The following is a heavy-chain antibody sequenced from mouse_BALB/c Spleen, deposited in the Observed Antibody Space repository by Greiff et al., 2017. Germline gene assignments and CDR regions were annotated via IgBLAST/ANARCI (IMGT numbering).Heavy chain of an antibody. CDR1: GFSLTSYG. CDR3: ARDPLFITTAGGRDY. D-gene: IGHD1-2*01. Sequence: VKLVESGPGLVAPSQSLSITCTVSGFSLTSYGVHWVRQPPGKGLEWLGVIWAGGSTNYNSALMSRLSISKDNSKSQVFLKMNSLQTDDTAMYYCARDPLFITTAGGRDYWGQGTTLTVSS. CDR2: IWAGGST. J-gene: IGHJ2*01. V-gene: IGHV2-9*02.